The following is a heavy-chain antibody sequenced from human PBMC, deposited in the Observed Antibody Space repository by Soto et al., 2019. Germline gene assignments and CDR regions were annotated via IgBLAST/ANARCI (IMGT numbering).Heavy chain of an antibody. CDR2: IYATGTT. D-gene: IGHD2-21*02. J-gene: IGHJ5*02. V-gene: IGHV4-4*07. CDR1: GASISGYY. Sequence: QVQLQESGPGLVKPSETLSLTCTVSGASISGYYWSWIRKSAGKGLVWIGRIYATGTTDYNPSLKSRVMMSVDTSKKQFSLKLASVTAECTSVYYCVRDVTKPLRDWFDPWSQGISVTVSS. CDR3: VRDVTKPLRDWFDP.